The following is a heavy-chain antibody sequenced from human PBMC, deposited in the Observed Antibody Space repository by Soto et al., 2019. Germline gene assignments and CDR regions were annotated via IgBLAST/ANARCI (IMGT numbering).Heavy chain of an antibody. D-gene: IGHD3-22*01. CDR3: ARVYEGTGPEIYYFSMDV. Sequence: SVPLSLNRAVNGGSFSGYYWSWIRQPPGKGLEWIGEINHSGSTNYNPSLKSRVTISVDTSKNQFSLKLSSVTAADTAVYYCARVYEGTGPEIYYFSMDVLVKGTSVT. V-gene: IGHV4-34*01. CDR1: GGSFSGYY. CDR2: INHSGST. J-gene: IGHJ6*03.